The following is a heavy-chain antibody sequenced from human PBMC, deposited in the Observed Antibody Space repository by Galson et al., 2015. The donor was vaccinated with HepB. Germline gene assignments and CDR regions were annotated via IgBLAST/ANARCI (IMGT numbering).Heavy chain of an antibody. V-gene: IGHV4-61*01. J-gene: IGHJ3*01. D-gene: IGHD6-19*01. Sequence: ETLSLTCAVSGGSVSSGNYYWSWIRQPPGKGLEWIGDVYYSGSTNYNPSLKSRVTISIDTSKNQFSLNLNSVTAADTAVYYCARDQGLGMGKDAFDFWGQGTMVTVSS. CDR1: GGSVSSGNYY. CDR3: ARDQGLGMGKDAFDF. CDR2: VYYSGST.